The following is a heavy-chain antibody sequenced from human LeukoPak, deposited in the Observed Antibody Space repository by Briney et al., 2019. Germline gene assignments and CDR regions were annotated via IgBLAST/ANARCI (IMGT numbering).Heavy chain of an antibody. V-gene: IGHV1-58*01. CDR3: AADAGDHLRLGELLLA. CDR1: GFTFTSSA. D-gene: IGHD3-16*02. Sequence: PSVKVSCKASGFTFTSSAVQWVRQARGERLEWIGWIVVGSGNTNYAQKFQERVTITRDMSTSTAYMELSSLRSEDTAVYYCAADAGDHLRLGELLLAWGQGTLVTVSS. J-gene: IGHJ5*02. CDR2: IVVGSGNT.